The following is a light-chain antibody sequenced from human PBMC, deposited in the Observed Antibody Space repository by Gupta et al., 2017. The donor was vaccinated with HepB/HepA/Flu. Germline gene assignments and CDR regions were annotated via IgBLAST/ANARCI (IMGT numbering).Light chain of an antibody. CDR1: TRAVTSGHY. Sequence: QAVVTQDPSLTVSPGGTVTLTCDSSTRAVTSGHYPYWFQQTPGQAPRTLIYDVSNKDPWTPARFSGPRRGGKAALTLSSAQSEDEADYDCWLSYNGVFVFGFGTTIKVL. CDR3: WLSYNGVFV. J-gene: IGLJ1*01. CDR2: DVS. V-gene: IGLV7-46*01.